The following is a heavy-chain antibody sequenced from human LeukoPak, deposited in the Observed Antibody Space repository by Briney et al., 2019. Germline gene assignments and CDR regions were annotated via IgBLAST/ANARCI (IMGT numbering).Heavy chain of an antibody. J-gene: IGHJ6*04. CDR1: GFTFNKYW. Sequence: GGSLRLSCAASGFTFNKYWMSWVGQTQGKGLEWVANIKQDGSEKYYVDSVKGRFTISRDNAKNSLDLQMNSLRAEDTAVYYCAGLYGMDVWGKGTTLTVSS. V-gene: IGHV3-7*03. CDR2: IKQDGSEK. CDR3: AGLYGMDV.